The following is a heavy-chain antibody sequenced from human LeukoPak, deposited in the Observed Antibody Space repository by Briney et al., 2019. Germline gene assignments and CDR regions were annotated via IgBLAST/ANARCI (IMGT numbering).Heavy chain of an antibody. CDR1: GGSISSSSYY. CDR2: IYYSGST. Sequence: ASETLSLTCTVSGGSISSSSYYWGWIRQPPGKGLEWIGSIYYSGSTYYNPSLKSRVTISVDTSKNQFSLELSSVTAADTAVYYCARSGYVDYDFWSGYYLFDYWGQGTLVTVSS. CDR3: ARSGYVDYDFWSGYYLFDY. D-gene: IGHD3-3*01. V-gene: IGHV4-39*01. J-gene: IGHJ4*02.